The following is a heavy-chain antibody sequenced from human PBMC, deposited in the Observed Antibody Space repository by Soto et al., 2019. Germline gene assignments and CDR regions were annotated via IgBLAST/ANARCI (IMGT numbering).Heavy chain of an antibody. CDR3: ARDRGTIVVVPAAPPNWFDP. D-gene: IGHD2-2*01. CDR2: IKQDGSEK. Sequence: PGGSLRLSCAASGFTFSSYWMSWVRQAPGKGLEWVANIKQDGSEKYYVDSVKGRFTISRDNAKNSLYLQMNSLRAEDTAVYYCARDRGTIVVVPAAPPNWFDPWGQGNLVTVSS. V-gene: IGHV3-7*03. J-gene: IGHJ5*02. CDR1: GFTFSSYW.